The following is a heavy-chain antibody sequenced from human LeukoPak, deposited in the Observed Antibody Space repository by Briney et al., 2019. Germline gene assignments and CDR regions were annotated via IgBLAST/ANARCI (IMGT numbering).Heavy chain of an antibody. CDR1: GGSISSYY. J-gene: IGHJ3*02. CDR2: IYYSGST. CDR3: ATFSGSYGDAFDI. D-gene: IGHD1-26*01. V-gene: IGHV4-59*01. Sequence: PSETLSLTCTVSGGSISSYYWSWIRQPPGKGLEWIGYIYYSGSTNYNPSLKSRVTISVDTSKNQFSLKLSSVTAADTAVYYCATFSGSYGDAFDIWGQGTMVTVSS.